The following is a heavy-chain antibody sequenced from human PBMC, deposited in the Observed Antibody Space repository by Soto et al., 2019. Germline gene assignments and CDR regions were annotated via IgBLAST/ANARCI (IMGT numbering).Heavy chain of an antibody. V-gene: IGHV4-59*01. D-gene: IGHD3-10*01. CDR3: ARDRPGVAREDGSGSYYYFDY. CDR1: GGSISSYY. Sequence: SETLSLTCTVSGGSISSYYWGWIRQPPGKGLEWIGNIYYSGSANYDPSLRSRVTISVDTSKNQFSLKLSSVTAADTAVYYCARDRPGVAREDGSGSYYYFDYWGQGTLVTVSS. J-gene: IGHJ4*02. CDR2: IYYSGSA.